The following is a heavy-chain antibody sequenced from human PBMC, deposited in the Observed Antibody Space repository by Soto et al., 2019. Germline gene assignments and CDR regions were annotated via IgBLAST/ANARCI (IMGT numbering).Heavy chain of an antibody. CDR1: GFTVSSNY. Sequence: GGSLRLSCAASGFTVSSNYMSWVRQAPGKGLEWVSVIYSGGSTYYADSVKGRFTISRDNSKNTLYLQMNSLRAEDTAVYYCARESSGLQRGDYWGQGTLVTVSS. J-gene: IGHJ4*02. CDR3: ARESSGLQRGDY. V-gene: IGHV3-53*01. CDR2: IYSGGST. D-gene: IGHD6-19*01.